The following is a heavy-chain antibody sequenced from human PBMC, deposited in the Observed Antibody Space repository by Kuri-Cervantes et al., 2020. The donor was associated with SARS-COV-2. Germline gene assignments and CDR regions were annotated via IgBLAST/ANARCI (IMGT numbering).Heavy chain of an antibody. CDR3: ARGGGSETTPIGY. J-gene: IGHJ4*02. V-gene: IGHV3-21*01. CDR1: GFTFSSYS. CDR2: ISSSSSYI. D-gene: IGHD1/OR15-1a*01. Sequence: ETLSLTCAASGFTFSSYSMNWVRQAPGKGLEWVSSISSSSSYIYYADSVKGRFTISRDNAKNSLYLQMNSLRAEDTAVYYCARGGGSETTPIGYWGQGTLVTVSS.